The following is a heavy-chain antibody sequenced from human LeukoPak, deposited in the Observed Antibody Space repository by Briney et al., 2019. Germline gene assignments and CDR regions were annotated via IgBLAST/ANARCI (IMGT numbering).Heavy chain of an antibody. D-gene: IGHD3-3*01. CDR3: AKGHDFWSGPDAFDI. Sequence: PGGSLRLSCAASGSTFSSYAMSWVRQAPGKGLEWVSAISGSGGSTYYADSVKGRFTISRDNSKNTLYLQMNSLRAEDTAVYYCAKGHDFWSGPDAFDIWGQGTMVTVSS. CDR2: ISGSGGST. CDR1: GSTFSSYA. J-gene: IGHJ3*02. V-gene: IGHV3-23*01.